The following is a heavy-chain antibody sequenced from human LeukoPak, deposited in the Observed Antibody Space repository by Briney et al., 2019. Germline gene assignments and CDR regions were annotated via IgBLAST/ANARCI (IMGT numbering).Heavy chain of an antibody. CDR1: GYTFTSYD. J-gene: IGHJ5*02. CDR2: MNPNSGNT. CDR3: ARDYGGNSGWFDP. Sequence: GASVKVSCKASGYTFTSYDINWVRQATGQGLEWVGWMNPNSGNTGYAQNFQGRVTMTRDTPISTAYMELSSLRFEDTAVYYCARDYGGNSGWFDPWGQGTQVTVSS. D-gene: IGHD4-23*01. V-gene: IGHV1-8*01.